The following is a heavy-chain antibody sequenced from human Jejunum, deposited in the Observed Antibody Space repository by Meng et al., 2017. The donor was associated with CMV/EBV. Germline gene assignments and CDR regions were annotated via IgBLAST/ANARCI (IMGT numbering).Heavy chain of an antibody. Sequence: SRFAFSTYNMNWIRQAPGKGLEWVSFISSSTNYIYYADSVKGRFTISRDDAKNSLYLQMDSLRAEDTAVYYCARALYHGDPAALDLWGQGTMVTVSS. D-gene: IGHD4-17*01. CDR1: RFAFSTYN. V-gene: IGHV3-21*01. CDR3: ARALYHGDPAALDL. J-gene: IGHJ3*01. CDR2: ISSSTNYI.